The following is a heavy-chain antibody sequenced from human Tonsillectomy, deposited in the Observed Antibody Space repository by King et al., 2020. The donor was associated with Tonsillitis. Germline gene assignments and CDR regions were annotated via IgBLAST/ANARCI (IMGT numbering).Heavy chain of an antibody. D-gene: IGHD2-2*01. CDR3: ARTSTSSSLAFDI. Sequence: VQLVESGGGLVQPGGSLRLSCAASGFTFSSYEINWVRQAPGKGLQWVSYISSSGTTIYYADSVKGRFTISRDNAKNSLFLQMNSLRAEDTAVYYCARTSTSSSLAFDIWGQGKMVTVSS. CDR2: ISSSGTTI. J-gene: IGHJ3*02. V-gene: IGHV3-48*03. CDR1: GFTFSSYE.